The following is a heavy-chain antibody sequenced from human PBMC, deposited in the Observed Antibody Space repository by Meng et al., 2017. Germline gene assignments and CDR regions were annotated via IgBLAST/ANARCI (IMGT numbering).Heavy chain of an antibody. V-gene: IGHV1-69*05. Sequence: SVTVSCKASGGTFSSYAISWVRQGPGQGLEWMGGNIPIFVTANYAQKFQARVTITTDESTSTAYIELSSLRSEDTAVYYCARELMVRGVYTYFDYWGQGTLVTVSS. CDR1: GGTFSSYA. J-gene: IGHJ4*02. CDR2: NIPIFVTA. CDR3: ARELMVRGVYTYFDY. D-gene: IGHD3-10*01.